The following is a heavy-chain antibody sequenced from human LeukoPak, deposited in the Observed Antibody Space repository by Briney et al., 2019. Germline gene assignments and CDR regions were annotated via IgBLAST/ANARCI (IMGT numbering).Heavy chain of an antibody. V-gene: IGHV4-59*01. CDR1: GGSISSYY. CDR3: ARKPKDCSGGTCYWYYFDY. D-gene: IGHD2-15*01. Sequence: SETLSLTCTVSGGSISSYYWSWIRQPPGKGLEWIGYIYYSGSTNYNPSLKSRVTISVDTSKNQFSLKLSSVTAADTAMYYCARKPKDCSGGTCYWYYFDYWGQGTLVTVSS. J-gene: IGHJ4*02. CDR2: IYYSGST.